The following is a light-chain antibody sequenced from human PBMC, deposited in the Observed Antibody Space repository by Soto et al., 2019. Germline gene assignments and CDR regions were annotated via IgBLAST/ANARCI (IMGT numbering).Light chain of an antibody. CDR3: EQLNSYPLT. CDR1: QGISSY. Sequence: DIQLTQSPSFLSASVGDRVTITCRASQGISSYLVWYQQKPGKAPKLLISQTSTLQSGVPLRFSGSGSGTEFALTISSLQPEDFGIYYCEQLNSYPLTFGGGTKVVIK. CDR2: QTS. J-gene: IGKJ4*01. V-gene: IGKV1-9*01.